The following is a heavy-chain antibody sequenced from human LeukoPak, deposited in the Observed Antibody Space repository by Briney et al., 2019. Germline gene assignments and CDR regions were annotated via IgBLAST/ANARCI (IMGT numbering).Heavy chain of an antibody. D-gene: IGHD4-23*01. CDR2: TYYRSKWYY. V-gene: IGHV6-1*01. J-gene: IGHJ3*02. CDR3: ARDITTVVTYADAFDI. CDR1: GDSVSSNRAA. Sequence: SQTLSLTCAISGDSVSSNRAAWIWIRQSPSRGLEWLGRTYYRSKWYYDYAVSVKSRITINPDTSKNQFSLQLNSVTPEDTAVYYCARDITTVVTYADAFDIWGQGTMVTVSS.